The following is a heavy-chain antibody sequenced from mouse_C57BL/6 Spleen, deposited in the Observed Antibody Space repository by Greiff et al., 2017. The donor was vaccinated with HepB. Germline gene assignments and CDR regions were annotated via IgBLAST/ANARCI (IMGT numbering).Heavy chain of an antibody. V-gene: IGHV1-4*01. D-gene: IGHD3-2*02. CDR2: MNPSSGYT. Sequence: QVQLQQSGAELARPGASVKMSCKASGYTFTSYTMHWVKQRPGQGLEWIGYMNPSSGYTKYNQKFKDKATLTADKSSSTAYMQLSSLTSEDSAVYYCARDSSGHGYFDYWGQGTTLTVSS. J-gene: IGHJ2*01. CDR1: GYTFTSYT. CDR3: ARDSSGHGYFDY.